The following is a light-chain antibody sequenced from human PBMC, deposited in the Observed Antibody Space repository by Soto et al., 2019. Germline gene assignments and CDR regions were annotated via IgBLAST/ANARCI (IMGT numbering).Light chain of an antibody. J-gene: IGKJ1*01. CDR2: KAS. Sequence: DVQMTQSPSTLSVSVGDRVTITCRASQSISDWLAWYQQKPGKAPKLLIYKASSLESGVPSRFSGSGSGTEFTLTISSLQPDDFATYYCHQYYSYSRTFGQGTKVEIK. CDR3: HQYYSYSRT. V-gene: IGKV1-5*03. CDR1: QSISDW.